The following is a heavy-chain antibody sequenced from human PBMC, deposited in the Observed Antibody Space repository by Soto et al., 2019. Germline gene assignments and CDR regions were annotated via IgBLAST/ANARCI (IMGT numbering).Heavy chain of an antibody. J-gene: IGHJ4*02. CDR2: VYHTEST. V-gene: IGHV4-4*02. D-gene: IGHD6-13*01. CDR3: ARGTAAVGNTRYYLDY. CDR1: GGSISSNNW. Sequence: QVQLQESGPGLVKPSGTLSLTCAVSGGSISSNNWWSWVRQPPGKGLEWIGEVYHTESTNYNPSLESRVTIVVDKSKKQFSLKLSSVTAADTAVYYCARGTAAVGNTRYYLDYWGQGTLVTVSS.